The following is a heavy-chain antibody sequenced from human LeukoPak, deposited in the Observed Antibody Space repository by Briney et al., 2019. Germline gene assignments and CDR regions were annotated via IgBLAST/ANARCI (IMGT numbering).Heavy chain of an antibody. CDR3: ARDTPFLDTAMVRGAWFDP. J-gene: IGHJ5*02. CDR1: GYTFTGYY. Sequence: ASVKVSCKASGYTFTGYYIHWVRQAPGQGLEWMGWINPNSGGTNYAQKFQGRVTMTGDTSISTAYMELSRLRSDDTAVYYCARDTPFLDTAMVRGAWFDPWGQGTLVTVSS. D-gene: IGHD5-18*01. V-gene: IGHV1-2*02. CDR2: INPNSGGT.